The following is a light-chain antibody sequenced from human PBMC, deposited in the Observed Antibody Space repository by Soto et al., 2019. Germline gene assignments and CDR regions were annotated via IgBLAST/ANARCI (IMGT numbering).Light chain of an antibody. CDR2: RVI. Sequence: QSVLTQPPSASGTPGQRVTISCSGSNSNIGSNTVNWYQQFPGKAPKLMIYRVINRPSGVSDRFSGSKSGNSASLSISGLQPEDEASYFCGSYTSATTWVFGGGTKLTVL. J-gene: IGLJ3*02. CDR1: NSNIGSNT. CDR3: GSYTSATTWV. V-gene: IGLV1-44*01.